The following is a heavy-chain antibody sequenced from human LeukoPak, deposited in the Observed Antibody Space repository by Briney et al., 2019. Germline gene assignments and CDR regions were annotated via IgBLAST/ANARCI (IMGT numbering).Heavy chain of an antibody. J-gene: IGHJ4*02. CDR3: ATDYGDYIMDY. CDR1: GGTFSSYA. CDR2: IIPILGIA. V-gene: IGHV1-69*04. D-gene: IGHD4-17*01. Sequence: VASVKVSCTASGGTFSSYAISWVRQAPGQGLEWMGRIIPILGIANYAQKLQGRVTITADKSTSTAYMELRSMRSEDTAVYYCATDYGDYIMDYWGEGTLVTVSS.